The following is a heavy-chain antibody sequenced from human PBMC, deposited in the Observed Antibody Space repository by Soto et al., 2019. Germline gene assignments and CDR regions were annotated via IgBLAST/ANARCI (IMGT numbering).Heavy chain of an antibody. CDR3: ARALDSGPLPDAFDI. J-gene: IGHJ3*02. CDR2: IIPMFGTA. Sequence: QVQLVQSGAEVKKPGSSVRVSCKTSGGTFRNYAVIWVRQAPGQGLECMGGIIPMFGTANYAQKFQGRVTITADESTSTAYMELTSVRPEDTAVYFCARALDSGPLPDAFDIWGQGTMVTVSS. CDR1: GGTFRNYA. V-gene: IGHV1-69*01. D-gene: IGHD6-19*01.